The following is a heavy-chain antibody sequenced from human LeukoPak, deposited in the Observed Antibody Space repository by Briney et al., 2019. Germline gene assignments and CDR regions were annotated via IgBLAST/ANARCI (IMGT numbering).Heavy chain of an antibody. V-gene: IGHV3-48*04. Sequence: PGGSLRLSCAASGFTFSSYSMNWVRQAPGKGLEWVSYISSSGSTIYYADSVKGRFTISRDNAKNSLYLQMNSLRAEDTAVYYCARDLRYYYDSSGSPDYWGQGTLVTVSS. CDR3: ARDLRYYYDSSGSPDY. D-gene: IGHD3-22*01. J-gene: IGHJ4*02. CDR2: ISSSGSTI. CDR1: GFTFSSYS.